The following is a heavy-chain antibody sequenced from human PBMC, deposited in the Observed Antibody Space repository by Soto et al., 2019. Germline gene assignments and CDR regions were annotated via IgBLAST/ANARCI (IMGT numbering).Heavy chain of an antibody. J-gene: IGHJ4*02. D-gene: IGHD4-17*01. Sequence: SETLSLTCTVSGGSLTSNSYYWGWIRQPPGKGLEWIGSFYYSQNTYFNPSLKGRVTISVDTSKNQFSLNLSAVTAADTAVYYCARRSTVTYDYWGQGFLVTVS. CDR2: FYYSQNT. V-gene: IGHV4-39*01. CDR1: GGSLTSNSYY. CDR3: ARRSTVTYDY.